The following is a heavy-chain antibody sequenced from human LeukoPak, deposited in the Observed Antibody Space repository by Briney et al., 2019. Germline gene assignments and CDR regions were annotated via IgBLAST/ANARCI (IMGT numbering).Heavy chain of an antibody. CDR3: ATGIVVVPAAIVGAYYYMDV. V-gene: IGHV1-69*05. CDR1: GGTFSSYA. Sequence: SVKVSCKASGGTFSSYAISWVRQAPGQGLERMGGIIPIFGTANYAQKFQGRVTITTDESTSTAYMELSSLRSEDTAVYYCATGIVVVPAAIVGAYYYMDVWGKGTTVTVSS. CDR2: IIPIFGTA. D-gene: IGHD2-2*01. J-gene: IGHJ6*03.